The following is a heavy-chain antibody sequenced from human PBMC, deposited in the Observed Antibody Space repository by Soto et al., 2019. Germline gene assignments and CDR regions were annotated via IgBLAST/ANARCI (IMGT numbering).Heavy chain of an antibody. D-gene: IGHD2-21*01. CDR2: FSGGRDTT. CDR1: VFTFSSYA. Sequence: GGSLRLSCLASVFTFSSYAMSWFRQAPGQRLEWVATFSGGRDTTWHADSVKGRFTVSRDSSKNTLSLQMNSLRPEDTALYYCAKATSATCTGSICYSFDYWGQGTLVTVS. V-gene: IGHV3-23*01. J-gene: IGHJ4*02. CDR3: AKATSATCTGSICYSFDY.